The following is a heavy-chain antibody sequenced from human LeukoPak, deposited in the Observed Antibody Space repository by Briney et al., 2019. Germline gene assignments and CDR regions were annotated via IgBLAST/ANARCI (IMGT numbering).Heavy chain of an antibody. D-gene: IGHD5-12*01. CDR3: VRALYNSGQFDP. J-gene: IGHJ5*02. CDR2: ISSSGDT. Sequence: GRSLRLSCAASGFTFSSYGMHWVRQATGKGLEWVSGISSSGDTFYQDSVKGRFTISRENGENSLFLQLNSLRTGDTAVYYCVRALYNSGQFDPWGQGTLVTVSS. CDR1: GFTFSSYG. V-gene: IGHV3-13*04.